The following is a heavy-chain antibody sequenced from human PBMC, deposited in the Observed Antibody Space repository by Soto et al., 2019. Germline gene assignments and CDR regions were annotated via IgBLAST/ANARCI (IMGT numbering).Heavy chain of an antibody. CDR3: ARAIPTMTLPVGYMDV. Sequence: SETLSLTCTVSGGSISSGGYYWSWIRQHPGKGLEWIGYIYYSGSTYYNPSLKSRVTISVGTSKNQFSLKLSSVTAADTAVYYCARAIPTMTLPVGYMDVWGKGTTVTVSS. V-gene: IGHV4-31*03. D-gene: IGHD2-21*01. CDR2: IYYSGST. CDR1: GGSISSGGYY. J-gene: IGHJ6*03.